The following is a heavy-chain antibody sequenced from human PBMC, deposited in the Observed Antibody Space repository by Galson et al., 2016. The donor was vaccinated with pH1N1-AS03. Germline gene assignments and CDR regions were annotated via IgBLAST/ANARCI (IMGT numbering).Heavy chain of an antibody. V-gene: IGHV3-7*01. Sequence: SLRLSCAASGFTLSTYWMNWVRQVPGKGLEWIANVKQDGSEKHYVGSVRGRFTISRDNAKNSLYLQMNTLRVDDTAIYYCATSGSYRFDYWGQGALVTFSS. J-gene: IGHJ4*02. D-gene: IGHD1-26*01. CDR2: VKQDGSEK. CDR1: GFTLSTYW. CDR3: ATSGSYRFDY.